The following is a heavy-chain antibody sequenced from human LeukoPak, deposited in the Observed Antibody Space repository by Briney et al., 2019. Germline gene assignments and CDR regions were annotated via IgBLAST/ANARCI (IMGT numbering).Heavy chain of an antibody. CDR3: TTDQLPGLRLLDWSYPGDS. Sequence: GVSLRLSHAASRFTFTNAGMSGVRQAPAKGREWGGRIKRKTYGATNDYAAPVKGRFTISRDDSKTTLFLQMNSLKTEDTAVYYCTTDQLPGLRLLDWSYPGDSWGQGTLVTVSP. CDR2: IKRKTYGATN. J-gene: IGHJ5*01. V-gene: IGHV3-15*01. CDR1: RFTFTNAG. D-gene: IGHD3-3*01.